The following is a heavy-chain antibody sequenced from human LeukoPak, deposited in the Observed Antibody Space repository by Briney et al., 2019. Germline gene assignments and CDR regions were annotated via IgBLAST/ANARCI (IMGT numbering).Heavy chain of an antibody. CDR3: AKGVGEFDYYYYYMDV. CDR1: GFTFSSYG. D-gene: IGHD3-10*01. Sequence: QPGGSLRLSCAASGFTFSSYGMHWVRQAPGKGLEWVAVISYDGSNKYYADSVKGRFTISRDNSKNTLYLQMNSLRAEDTAVYYCAKGVGEFDYYYYYMDVWGKGTTVTVSS. J-gene: IGHJ6*03. CDR2: ISYDGSNK. V-gene: IGHV3-30*18.